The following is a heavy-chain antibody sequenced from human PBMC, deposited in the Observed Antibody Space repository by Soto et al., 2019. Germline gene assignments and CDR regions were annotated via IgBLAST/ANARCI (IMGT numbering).Heavy chain of an antibody. CDR1: GGSISNYY. D-gene: IGHD3-10*01. J-gene: IGHJ4*01. V-gene: IGHV4-59*01. CDR2: IYYTGST. Sequence: SETLSLTCTVSGGSISNYYWIWIRQPPGKGLEWIGYIYYTGSTNSNPSLKSRATISVDRSKNQFSLKLSSVTAADTAVYYCARGLGFGQSTPFGYWGQGTLVTVSS. CDR3: ARGLGFGQSTPFGY.